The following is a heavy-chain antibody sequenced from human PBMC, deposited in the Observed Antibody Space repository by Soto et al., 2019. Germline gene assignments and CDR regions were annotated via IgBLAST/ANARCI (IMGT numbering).Heavy chain of an antibody. CDR1: GFTLSRYG. D-gene: IGHD2-2*01. CDR2: ISSSTSYV. J-gene: IGHJ5*01. Sequence: LRLSCAASGFTLSRYGMNWLRQAPGKGLEWVASISSSTSYVYYADSVKGRFSTSRDNAKNILYLEMYALRTEDTAVYYCARDPSEGRVGNWFESWGQGTLVTVSS. CDR3: ARDPSEGRVGNWFES. V-gene: IGHV3-21*06.